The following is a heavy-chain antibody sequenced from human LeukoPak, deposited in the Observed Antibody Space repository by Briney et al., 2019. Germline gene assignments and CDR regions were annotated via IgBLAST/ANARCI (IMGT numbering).Heavy chain of an antibody. CDR3: ARISSSNWYNERGAFDV. D-gene: IGHD6-13*01. CDR2: IYHSGST. CDR1: GYSISSGYY. J-gene: IGHJ3*01. Sequence: SETLSLTCTVSGYSISSGYYWGWIRQPPGKGREWIGSIYHSGSTYYSPSLKSRVTISVDTSKNQFSLKLRSVTAADTAVYYCARISSSNWYNERGAFDVWGQGTMVTVSS. V-gene: IGHV4-38-2*02.